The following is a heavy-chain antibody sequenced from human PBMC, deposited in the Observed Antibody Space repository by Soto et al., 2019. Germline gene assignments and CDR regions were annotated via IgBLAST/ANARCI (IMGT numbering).Heavy chain of an antibody. Sequence: VQLLESWGGLVQPGGSLRLSCAASGFTFSSYAMSWVRQAPGMGLEWVSGIIGSGASTYYADSVKGRFTISRDNSKNTLFLQMNSLRAEDTAVYYCAKGKGLTVSSSNYWGQGTLVTVSS. CDR3: AKGKGLTVSSSNY. V-gene: IGHV3-23*01. D-gene: IGHD6-19*01. J-gene: IGHJ4*02. CDR1: GFTFSSYA. CDR2: IIGSGAST.